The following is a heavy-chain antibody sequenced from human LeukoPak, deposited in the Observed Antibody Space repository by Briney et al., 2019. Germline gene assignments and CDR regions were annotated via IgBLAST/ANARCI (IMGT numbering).Heavy chain of an antibody. D-gene: IGHD3-22*01. V-gene: IGHV3-23*01. Sequence: PGGSLRLSCAASRFTFSSYSMNWVRQAPGKGLEWVSAISGSGGSTYYADSVKGRFTISRDNSKNTLYLQMNSLRAEDTAVYYCANSPDDSSGYLTPTPNYWGQGTLVTVSS. CDR2: ISGSGGST. CDR1: RFTFSSYS. CDR3: ANSPDDSSGYLTPTPNY. J-gene: IGHJ4*02.